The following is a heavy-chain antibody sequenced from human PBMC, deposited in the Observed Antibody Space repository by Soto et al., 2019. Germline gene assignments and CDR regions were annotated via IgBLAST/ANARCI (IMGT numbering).Heavy chain of an antibody. CDR3: ARDGLAARTPSSMDV. CDR1: GFTFSRCD. V-gene: IGHV3-21*01. J-gene: IGHJ6*02. Sequence: PGGSLRLSCATSGFTFSRCDMNWVRQAPGKGLEWVSFISSSASYMYYADSVNGRFTISRDNSKKSLYLQMNSLRADDTAVYYCARDGLAARTPSSMDVWGQGTTVTVSS. CDR2: ISSSASYM. D-gene: IGHD6-6*01.